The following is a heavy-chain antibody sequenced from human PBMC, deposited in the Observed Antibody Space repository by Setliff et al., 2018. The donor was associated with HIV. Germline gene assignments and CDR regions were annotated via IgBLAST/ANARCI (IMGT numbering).Heavy chain of an antibody. J-gene: IGHJ5*02. CDR3: ARQSSNTWSWFDP. CDR1: GGSFSSGNYY. D-gene: IGHD6-13*01. Sequence: PSETLSLTCTVSGGSFSSGNYYWAWIRQPPGEGLEWIGGMSYSGTTYYNPSLKSRVAMSVDTSKNQFSLNLIFVTAADTAVYYCARQSSNTWSWFDPWGQGTRVTVSS. V-gene: IGHV4-39*01. CDR2: MSYSGTT.